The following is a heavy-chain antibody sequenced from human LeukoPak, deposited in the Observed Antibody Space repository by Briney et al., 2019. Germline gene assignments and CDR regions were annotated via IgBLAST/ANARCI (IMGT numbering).Heavy chain of an antibody. CDR1: GYTFTGYY. CDR3: ARVGKRYYDFWSGYPYYYGMDV. V-gene: IGHV1-8*02. CDR2: MNPNSGNT. Sequence: ASVKVSCKASGYTFTGYYMHWVRQAPGQGLEWMGWMNPNSGNTGYAQKFQGGVTMTRNTSISTAYMELSSLRSEDTAVYYCARVGKRYYDFWSGYPYYYGMDVWGQGTTVTVSS. J-gene: IGHJ6*01. D-gene: IGHD3-3*01.